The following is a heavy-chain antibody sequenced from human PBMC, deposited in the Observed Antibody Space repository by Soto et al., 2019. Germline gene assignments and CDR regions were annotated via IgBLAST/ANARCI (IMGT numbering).Heavy chain of an antibody. J-gene: IGHJ6*03. D-gene: IGHD6-13*01. CDR1: GFTFSNYE. CDR3: ARRGYGSRWPNVYMDV. CDR2: ISNNGAHT. V-gene: IGHV3-64*01. Sequence: EAQLVESGGGLVQPGGSLRLSCAASGFTFSNYEMHWVRQAPGKGLEYVSGISNNGAHTDYANSVKDRFTISRDNSENTLYLQMGSLRAEDMALYYCARRGYGSRWPNVYMDVWGKGTTVTVSS.